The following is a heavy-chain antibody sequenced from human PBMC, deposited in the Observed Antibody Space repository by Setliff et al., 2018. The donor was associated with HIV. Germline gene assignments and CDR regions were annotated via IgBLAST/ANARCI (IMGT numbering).Heavy chain of an antibody. Sequence: PGGSLRLSCTASGFTFSDYYMSWVRQAPGKGLEWVSYISSVGTTISYADSVKGRFAISRDNAKNSLYLQINSLRAEETAVYYCARHRTHSTSSAFDYWGQGTLVTVSS. CDR1: GFTFSDYY. CDR2: ISSVGTTI. CDR3: ARHRTHSTSSAFDY. V-gene: IGHV3-11*04. J-gene: IGHJ4*02. D-gene: IGHD6-6*01.